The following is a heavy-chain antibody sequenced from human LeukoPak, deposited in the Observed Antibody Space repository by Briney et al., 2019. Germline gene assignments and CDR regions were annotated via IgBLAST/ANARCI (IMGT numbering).Heavy chain of an antibody. D-gene: IGHD2-2*01. CDR3: ARVREDCSSTSCQGGWFDP. J-gene: IGHJ5*02. V-gene: IGHV4-30-2*01. CDR2: IHHSGST. Sequence: SETLSLTCAVSGGSISSGGYSWSWIRQPPGKGLEWIGYIHHSGSTYYNPSLKSRVTISVDRSKNQFSLKLSSVTAADTAVYYCARVREDCSSTSCQGGWFDPWGQGTLVTVSS. CDR1: GGSISSGGYS.